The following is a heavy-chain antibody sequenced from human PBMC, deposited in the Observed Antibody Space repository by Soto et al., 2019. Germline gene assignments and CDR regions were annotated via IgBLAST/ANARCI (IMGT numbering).Heavy chain of an antibody. D-gene: IGHD3-22*01. J-gene: IGHJ4*02. CDR1: GGPISSGDYY. CDR2: IYYSGST. V-gene: IGHV4-30-4*01. CDR3: ASYDYYDSSGYALDY. Sequence: SETLSLTCTVSGGPISSGDYYWSWIRQPPGKGLEWIGYIYYSGSTYYNPSLKSRVTISVDTSKNQFSLKLSSVTAADTAGYYCASYDYYDSSGYALDYWGQGTLV.